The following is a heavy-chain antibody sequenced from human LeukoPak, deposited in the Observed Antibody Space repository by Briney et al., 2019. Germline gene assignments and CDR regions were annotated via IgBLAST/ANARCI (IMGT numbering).Heavy chain of an antibody. CDR1: GGSISSGSYY. D-gene: IGHD5-12*01. CDR3: ARGFKNKDSGFRLEPIFDY. Sequence: PSETLSLTCTVSGGSISSGSYYWSWIRQPAGKGQEWIGGIYTSGSTNYNPSLKSRVTISVDTSKNQFSLKLSSVTAADTAVYYCARGFKNKDSGFRLEPIFDYWGQGTLVTVSS. V-gene: IGHV4-61*02. CDR2: IYTSGST. J-gene: IGHJ4*02.